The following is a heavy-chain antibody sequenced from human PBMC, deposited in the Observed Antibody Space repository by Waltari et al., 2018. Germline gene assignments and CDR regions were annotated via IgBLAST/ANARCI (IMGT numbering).Heavy chain of an antibody. CDR2: ISAGGDST. CDR1: GFSFDSTG. CDR3: AKIKIIGNWCFDL. J-gene: IGHJ5*02. V-gene: IGHV3-23*01. Sequence: EVQLLESGGGLVQPGGSLRLSCVASGFSFDSTGMSWVRQAPGRGLEWVSSISAGGDSTYYADSVKGRFTISRDNSKNTLYLQMNSLRAEDTAVYYCAKIKIIGNWCFDLWGQGTLVTVSS. D-gene: IGHD1-20*01.